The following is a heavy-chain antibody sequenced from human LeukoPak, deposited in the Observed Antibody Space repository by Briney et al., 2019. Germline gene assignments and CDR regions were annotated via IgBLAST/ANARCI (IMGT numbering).Heavy chain of an antibody. CDR2: ISRSGTIM. J-gene: IGHJ4*02. CDR3: ARDLNWETY. V-gene: IGHV3-48*04. Sequence: PGGSLRLSCAASGFTLSNYNMNWVRQAPGKGLEWVSCISRSGTIMYYADSVKGRFTISRDNAKNSLYLQMNSLRAEDTAVYYCARDLNWETYWGQGTLVSVSS. D-gene: IGHD7-27*01. CDR1: GFTLSNYN.